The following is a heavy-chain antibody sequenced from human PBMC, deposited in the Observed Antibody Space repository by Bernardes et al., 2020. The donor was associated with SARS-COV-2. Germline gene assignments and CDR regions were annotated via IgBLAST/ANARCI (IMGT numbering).Heavy chain of an antibody. CDR2: IYHSGSTNHNSGST. CDR1: GGSISSYY. V-gene: IGHV4-59*08. D-gene: IGHD1-26*01. J-gene: IGHJ4*02. CDR3: ARHFTMEGAFFDY. Sequence: SETLSLTCTVSGGSISSYYWSWIRQSPGKGLDWIGYIYHSGSTNHNSGSTNYNPSLKSRVSISVDTYKKEFSLRLTSVTAADTAVYYCARHFTMEGAFFDYWGQGTLVTVSS.